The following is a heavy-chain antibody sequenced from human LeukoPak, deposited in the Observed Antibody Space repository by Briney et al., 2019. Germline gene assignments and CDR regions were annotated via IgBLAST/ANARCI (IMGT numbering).Heavy chain of an antibody. D-gene: IGHD3-10*02. J-gene: IGHJ3*02. Sequence: QPGGSLRLSCAASGFTFSSYAMSWVRQAPGKGLEWVSAISGSGGSTYYADSVKGRFTISRDNSKNTLYLQMNSLRAEDTAVYYCAKDVALRSHKPLFGEQAFDIWGQGTMVTVSS. CDR1: GFTFSSYA. CDR2: ISGSGGST. V-gene: IGHV3-23*01. CDR3: AKDVALRSHKPLFGEQAFDI.